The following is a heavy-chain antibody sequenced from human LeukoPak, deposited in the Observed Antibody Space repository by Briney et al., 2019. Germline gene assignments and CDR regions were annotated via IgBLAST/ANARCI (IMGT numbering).Heavy chain of an antibody. J-gene: IGHJ3*01. Sequence: PGGSLRLSCVASEFTFSANAMSWVRQAPGQGLEWVSAISGSGTTTYYADSVKGRFTISRDNSKNTLYLQINSLRAEDTAVYYCVRPFTLIAVLIPGDAFDVWGLGTSVSVSS. CDR2: ISGSGTTT. CDR1: EFTFSANA. D-gene: IGHD3-22*01. V-gene: IGHV3-23*01. CDR3: VRPFTLIAVLIPGDAFDV.